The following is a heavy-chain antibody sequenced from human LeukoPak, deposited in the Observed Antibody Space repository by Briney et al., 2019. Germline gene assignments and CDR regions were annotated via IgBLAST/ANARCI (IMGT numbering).Heavy chain of an antibody. CDR2: INSDGSSR. CDR3: ARGLAVAGSSWFDP. Sequence: PGGSLRLSCIASGFTFSSYWMHWVRQVPGKGLVWVSRINSDGSSRSYVDSVMGRFTISRDNAKNTLYLQLDSLRAEDTAVYYCARGLAVAGSSWFDPWGQGTLVSVSS. CDR1: GFTFSSYW. V-gene: IGHV3-74*01. J-gene: IGHJ5*02. D-gene: IGHD6-19*01.